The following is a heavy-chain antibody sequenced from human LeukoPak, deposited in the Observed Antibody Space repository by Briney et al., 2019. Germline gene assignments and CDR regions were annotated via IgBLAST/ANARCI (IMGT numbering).Heavy chain of an antibody. D-gene: IGHD3-9*01. Sequence: KASETLSLTCAVYGGSFSGYYWSWIRQPPGKGLEWIGEINHSGSTNYNPSLKSRVTISVDTSKNQFSLKLSSVTAADTAVYYCARRSGDILSYYFDYWGQGTLVTVSS. V-gene: IGHV4-34*01. CDR2: INHSGST. J-gene: IGHJ4*02. CDR3: ARRSGDILSYYFDY. CDR1: GGSFSGYY.